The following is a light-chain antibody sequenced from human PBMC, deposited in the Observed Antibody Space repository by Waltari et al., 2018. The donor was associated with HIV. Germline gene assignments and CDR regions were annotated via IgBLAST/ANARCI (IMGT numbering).Light chain of an antibody. Sequence: EVVMTQSPATLSVSPGERATLSCRASQNIANNLTWNQPKPGQPPRLLIYGASTRATGIPARFSGSGSGTEFTLTISSLQSEDFAVYYCQQYNNWPWTFGQGTKVEIK. CDR2: GAS. V-gene: IGKV3-15*01. CDR1: QNIANN. J-gene: IGKJ1*01. CDR3: QQYNNWPWT.